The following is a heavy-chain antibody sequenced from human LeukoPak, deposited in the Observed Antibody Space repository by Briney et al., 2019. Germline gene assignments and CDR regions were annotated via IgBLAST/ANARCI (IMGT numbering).Heavy chain of an antibody. Sequence: GRSLRLSCAASGFTFDDYAMHWVRQAPRKGLEWVSGISWNSGSIGYADSVKGRFTISRDNAKNSLYLQMNSLRAEDTALYYCAKSQEPGGYYDSSGYSSWGLGTLVTVSS. CDR3: AKSQEPGGYYDSSGYSS. D-gene: IGHD3-22*01. V-gene: IGHV3-9*01. J-gene: IGHJ4*02. CDR2: ISWNSGSI. CDR1: GFTFDDYA.